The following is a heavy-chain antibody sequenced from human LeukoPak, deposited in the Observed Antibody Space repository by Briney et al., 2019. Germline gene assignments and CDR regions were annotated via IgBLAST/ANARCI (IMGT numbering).Heavy chain of an antibody. D-gene: IGHD2-2*01. CDR2: IYSGGST. V-gene: IGHV3-53*01. CDR1: GFTVSSNY. Sequence: PGGSLRLSCAASGFTVSSNYMSWVRQAPGKGLEWVSVIYSGGSTYYAESVKGRFTISRDNSKNTMYLQMNSLRAEDTAVYYCARVGGGCSSTSCYPLGAFDIWGQGTMVTVSS. J-gene: IGHJ3*02. CDR3: ARVGGGCSSTSCYPLGAFDI.